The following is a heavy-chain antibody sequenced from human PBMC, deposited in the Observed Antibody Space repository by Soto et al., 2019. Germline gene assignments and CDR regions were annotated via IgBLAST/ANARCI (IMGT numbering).Heavy chain of an antibody. V-gene: IGHV3-7*04. CDR1: GFTLRTSR. J-gene: IGHJ4*02. CDR3: ATDLGTTMARH. CDR2: IKQDGSDT. Sequence: GSLRLSCAASGFTLRTSRMSWVRQAPGKGLEWVANIKQDGSDTYYVDSVKGRFTISRDNAKNSLYLQMNSLRAEDTAVYYCATDLGTTMARHWGQGTLVTVSS. D-gene: IGHD1-1*01.